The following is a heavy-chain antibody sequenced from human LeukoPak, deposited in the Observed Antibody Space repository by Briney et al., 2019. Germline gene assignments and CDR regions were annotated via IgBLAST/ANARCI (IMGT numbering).Heavy chain of an antibody. J-gene: IGHJ4*01. D-gene: IGHD6-19*01. Sequence: SETLSLTCTVSGGSISSYYWSWIRQPAGKGLEWIGRIYSSGSTEYNPSLKSRVTMSVDTSKNQFYLKLSSVTAADTAVYYCARDPSAVAGYFDCWGQGPLVTVSS. CDR3: ARDPSAVAGYFDC. V-gene: IGHV4-4*07. CDR1: GGSISSYY. CDR2: IYSSGST.